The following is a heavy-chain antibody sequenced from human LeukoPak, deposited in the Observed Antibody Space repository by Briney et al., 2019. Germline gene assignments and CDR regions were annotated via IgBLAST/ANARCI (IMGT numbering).Heavy chain of an antibody. D-gene: IGHD3-22*01. V-gene: IGHV1-69*05. J-gene: IGHJ4*02. Sequence: SVKVSCKASGGTFSRYAISWVRQAPGQGLEWMGGIIPIFGTANYAQKFQGRVTITTDESTSTAYMELSSLRSEDTAVYYCARSHYYDSSGYYPFLLFDYWGQGTLVTVSS. CDR1: GGTFSRYA. CDR2: IIPIFGTA. CDR3: ARSHYYDSSGYYPFLLFDY.